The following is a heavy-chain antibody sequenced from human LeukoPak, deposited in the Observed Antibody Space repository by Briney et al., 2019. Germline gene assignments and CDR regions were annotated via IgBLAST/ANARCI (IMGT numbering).Heavy chain of an antibody. Sequence: GASVKVSCTASGYTFTGYYMHWVRQAPGQGLEWMGWINPNSGGTNYAQKFQGWVTMTRDTSISTAYMELSRLRSDDTAVYYCASAAGRDSSGYLYYYYGMDVWGQGTTVTVSS. J-gene: IGHJ6*02. CDR3: ASAAGRDSSGYLYYYYGMDV. V-gene: IGHV1-2*04. CDR1: GYTFTGYY. CDR2: INPNSGGT. D-gene: IGHD3-22*01.